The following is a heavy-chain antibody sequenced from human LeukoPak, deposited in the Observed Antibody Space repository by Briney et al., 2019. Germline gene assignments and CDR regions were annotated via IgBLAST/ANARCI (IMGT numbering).Heavy chain of an antibody. CDR3: VSRYDWNPGHF. CDR2: ISGSGDST. J-gene: IGHJ4*02. Sequence: GGSLRLSCTASGLTFNNYAMNWVRQAPGKGLEWVSAISGSGDSTYYADSVKGRFTVSRDNSKNTLYLQMNSLRAEDTAVYYCVSRYDWNPGHFCGQGTLVTVSS. CDR1: GLTFNNYA. D-gene: IGHD1-20*01. V-gene: IGHV3-23*01.